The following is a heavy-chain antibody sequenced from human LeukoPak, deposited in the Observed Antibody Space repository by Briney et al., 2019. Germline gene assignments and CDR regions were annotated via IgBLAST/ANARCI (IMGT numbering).Heavy chain of an antibody. V-gene: IGHV5-51*01. Sequence: GESLKISCKGSGYSFTSYWISWVRQMPGKGLEWMGIIYPGDSDTRYSPSFQGQVTISADKSISTAYLQWSSLKASDTAMYYCARYFRSGYYRTPINWFDPWGQGTLVTVPS. CDR2: IYPGDSDT. D-gene: IGHD3-22*01. CDR1: GYSFTSYW. CDR3: ARYFRSGYYRTPINWFDP. J-gene: IGHJ5*02.